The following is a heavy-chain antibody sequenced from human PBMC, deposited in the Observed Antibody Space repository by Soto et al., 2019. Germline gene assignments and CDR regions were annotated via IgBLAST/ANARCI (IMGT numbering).Heavy chain of an antibody. CDR1: GYSFTSYW. J-gene: IGHJ6*02. Sequence: GESLKISCKGSGYSFTSYWIGWVRQMPGKGLEWMGIIYPGDSDTRYSPSFQGQVTISADKSISTAYLQWSSLKASDTAMYYCATANDMVPGTLEDYGMDVWGQGTTVTVSS. V-gene: IGHV5-51*01. D-gene: IGHD3-10*01. CDR2: IYPGDSDT. CDR3: ATANDMVPGTLEDYGMDV.